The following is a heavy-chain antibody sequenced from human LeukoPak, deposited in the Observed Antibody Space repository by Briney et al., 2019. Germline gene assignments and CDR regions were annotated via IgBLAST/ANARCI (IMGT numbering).Heavy chain of an antibody. V-gene: IGHV3-23*01. CDR1: GFTSSDHY. J-gene: IGHJ4*02. CDR3: VSQSYSGSDNYYFHY. CDR2: ISGSGERT. D-gene: IGHD1-26*01. Sequence: GGSVRVSCAASGFTSSDHYIQWVRRATGKGLEWASTISGSGERTYYADSVKGRFTVSRDNSKNTLYLQMKSLRAEDTAVYYCVSQSYSGSDNYYFHYWGQGTLVAVSS.